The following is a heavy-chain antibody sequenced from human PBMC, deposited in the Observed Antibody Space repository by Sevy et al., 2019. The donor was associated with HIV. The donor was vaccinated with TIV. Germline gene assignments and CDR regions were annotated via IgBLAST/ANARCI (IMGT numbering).Heavy chain of an antibody. J-gene: IGHJ4*02. CDR3: VPGGGCHAGY. Sequence: GGSLRLSCAASGFTLSSRWMSWVRQAPGKGLEWVANIKKDGSAKYYVDSVKDRFTISRDNAKNSLYLQMNSLRAEDTAVYYCVPGGGCHAGYWGQGTLVTVSS. CDR2: IKKDGSAK. CDR1: GFTLSSRW. V-gene: IGHV3-7*01. D-gene: IGHD6-25*01.